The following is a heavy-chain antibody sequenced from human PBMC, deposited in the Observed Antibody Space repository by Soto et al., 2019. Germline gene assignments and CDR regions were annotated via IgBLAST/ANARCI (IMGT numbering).Heavy chain of an antibody. V-gene: IGHV4-59*01. Sequence: SETLSLTCNVSGGPTSGYSWSLVRQPPGKGLEWIGNFYDDGRTMSNPSLKSRVTISLDMSTNVFSLRLTSVTAADTSVYRCARGGSMIRGRNFFDSWGQGILVTVSS. D-gene: IGHD3-10*01. CDR2: FYDDGRT. CDR3: ARGGSMIRGRNFFDS. CDR1: GGPTSGYS. J-gene: IGHJ4*02.